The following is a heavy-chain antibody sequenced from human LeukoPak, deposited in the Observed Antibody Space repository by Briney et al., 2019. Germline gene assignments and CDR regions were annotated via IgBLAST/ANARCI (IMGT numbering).Heavy chain of an antibody. CDR2: INSDARST. D-gene: IGHD3-22*01. CDR3: ARGVGNYRYYFDY. CDR1: GFTFSNYW. Sequence: PGGSLRLSCAASGFTFSNYWMHWVRQAPGKGLVWVSRINSDARSTSYADSVKGRFTISRDNAKNTLYLQMNSLRAEDTAVYYCARGVGNYRYYFDYWGQGTLVTVSS. V-gene: IGHV3-74*01. J-gene: IGHJ4*02.